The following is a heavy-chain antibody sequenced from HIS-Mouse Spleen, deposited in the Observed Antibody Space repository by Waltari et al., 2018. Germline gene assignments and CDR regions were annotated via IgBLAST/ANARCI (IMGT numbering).Heavy chain of an antibody. CDR1: GFTVSSNY. V-gene: IGHV3-53*01. Sequence: EVQLVESGGGLIQPGGSLRLSCAASGFTVSSNYMSWVLQAPGKGLEWVSVIYSGGSTYYADSVKGRFTSSRDNSKNTLYLQMNSLRAEDTAVYYCARGGLAAAGWYFDLWGRGTLVTVSS. J-gene: IGHJ2*01. CDR2: IYSGGST. D-gene: IGHD6-13*01. CDR3: ARGGLAAAGWYFDL.